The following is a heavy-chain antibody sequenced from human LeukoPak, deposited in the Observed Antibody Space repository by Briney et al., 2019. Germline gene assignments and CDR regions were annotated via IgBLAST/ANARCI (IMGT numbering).Heavy chain of an antibody. V-gene: IGHV4-4*07. J-gene: IGHJ4*02. Sequence: SETLSLTCTDSGGSISSYYWSWIRQPAGKGLEWIGRIYTSGSTNYNPCLKSRVTMSVDTSKNQFSLKLSSVTAADTAVYYCARHLFVAGFDYWGQGTLVTVSS. CDR2: IYTSGST. D-gene: IGHD6-19*01. CDR3: ARHLFVAGFDY. CDR1: GGSISSYY.